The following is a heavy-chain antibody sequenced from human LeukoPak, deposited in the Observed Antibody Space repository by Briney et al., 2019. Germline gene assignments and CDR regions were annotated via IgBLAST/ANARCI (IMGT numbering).Heavy chain of an antibody. J-gene: IGHJ4*02. V-gene: IGHV3-21*01. D-gene: IGHD3-10*01. Sequence: GGSLRLSCAASGFTFSSYSMNWVRQAPGKGLEWVSSISSSSSCIYYADSVKGRFTISRDNAKNSLYLQMNSLRAEDTAVYYCARDVLLWFGESRVYWGQGTLVTVSS. CDR1: GFTFSSYS. CDR2: ISSSSSCI. CDR3: ARDVLLWFGESRVY.